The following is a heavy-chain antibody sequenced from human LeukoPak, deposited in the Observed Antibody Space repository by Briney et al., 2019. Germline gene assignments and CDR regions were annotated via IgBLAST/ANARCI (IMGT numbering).Heavy chain of an antibody. J-gene: IGHJ6*01. CDR2: IGTAGET. Sequence: GGSLRLSCAASGFSFSRYDMHWVRQVTGKGTEWVSAIGTAGETHYPGSVKGRFTISRENDKNSLYLQMNSVRAGDTAVYYCARGAMVRGVIIDYGMDVWGEGTKV. CDR3: ARGAMVRGVIIDYGMDV. V-gene: IGHV3-13*01. CDR1: GFSFSRYD. D-gene: IGHD3-10*01.